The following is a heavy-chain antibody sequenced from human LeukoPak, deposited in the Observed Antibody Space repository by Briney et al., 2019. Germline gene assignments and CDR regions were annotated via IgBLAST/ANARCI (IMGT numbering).Heavy chain of an antibody. CDR2: ISAFNGNT. CDR3: ARFSSSWHSNFDY. D-gene: IGHD6-13*01. CDR1: GYTFTTYG. V-gene: IGHV1-18*01. J-gene: IGHJ4*02. Sequence: EASVKVSCKSSGYTFTTYGFSWVRQAPGQGLEWMGWISAFNGNTNYAQNLQGRVSMTTDTSTSTAYMELRSLRSDDTAVYYCARFSSSWHSNFDYWGQGTLVTVSS.